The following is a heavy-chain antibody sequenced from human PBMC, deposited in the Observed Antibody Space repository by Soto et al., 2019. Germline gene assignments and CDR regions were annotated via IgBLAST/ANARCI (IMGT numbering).Heavy chain of an antibody. J-gene: IGHJ4*02. V-gene: IGHV4-39*06. CDR2: IYYSGST. Sequence: SETLSLTCTVSGGSISSSSYYWGWIRQPPGKGLEWIGSIYYSGSTYYNPSLKSRVTISVDTSKNQFTLKLSSVTDADTAVYYCARAPETPPIFGVVRPYFFDFWGQGTLVTVSS. CDR3: ARAPETPPIFGVVRPYFFDF. D-gene: IGHD3-3*01. CDR1: GGSISSSSYY.